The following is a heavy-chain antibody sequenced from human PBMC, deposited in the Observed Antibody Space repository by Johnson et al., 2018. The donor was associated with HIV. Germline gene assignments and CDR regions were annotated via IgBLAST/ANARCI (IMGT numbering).Heavy chain of an antibody. CDR3: AKVAVATAAGGVALDG. CDR1: GFTVSTSY. D-gene: IGHD6-13*01. J-gene: IGHJ3*01. CDR2: IYRGGNT. V-gene: IGHV3-66*01. Sequence: MMLVESGGGLVQPGGSLRLSCAASGFTVSTSYMSWVRQTPRKGLEWVSVIYRGGNTYYADSVKGRFTISRDNPKNTLYLQMNSLRVEDTAVYHCAKVAVATAAGGVALDGWGPGTMVTVSS.